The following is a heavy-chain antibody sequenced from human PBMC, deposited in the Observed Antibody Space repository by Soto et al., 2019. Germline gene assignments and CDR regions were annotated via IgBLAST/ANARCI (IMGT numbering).Heavy chain of an antibody. V-gene: IGHV4-34*01. J-gene: IGHJ5*02. CDR2: INHSGST. CDR1: GGSFGGYY. D-gene: IGHD2-15*01. CDR3: ARVRPSIVVVVAAKARWFDP. Sequence: SETLSLTCAVYGGSFGGYYWSWIRQPPGKGLEWIGEINHSGSTNYNPSLKSRVTISVDTSKNQFSLKLSSVTAADTAVYYCARVRPSIVVVVAAKARWFDPWGQGTLVTVSS.